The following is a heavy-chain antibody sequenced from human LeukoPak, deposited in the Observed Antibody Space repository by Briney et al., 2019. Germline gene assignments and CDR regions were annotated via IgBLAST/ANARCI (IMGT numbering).Heavy chain of an antibody. CDR3: AREAIDIVVVVAAHDAFDI. Sequence: GGSLRLSCAASGFTFSSYSMNWVREAPGKGLEWVSSISSSSNYISSGHSVQGRFTISRHNAKNSLYLQMNSLRAEDTAVYYCAREAIDIVVVVAAHDAFDIWGQGTMVTVSS. D-gene: IGHD2-15*01. J-gene: IGHJ3*02. CDR1: GFTFSSYS. V-gene: IGHV3-21*01. CDR2: ISSSSNYI.